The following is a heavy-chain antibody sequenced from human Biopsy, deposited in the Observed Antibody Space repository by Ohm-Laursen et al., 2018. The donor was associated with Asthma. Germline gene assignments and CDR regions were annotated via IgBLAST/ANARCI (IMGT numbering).Heavy chain of an antibody. Sequence: ASVKVSCKISGYSLTDLPMHWVRQVPGQGLEWMGGHDHEEGGTVNARRFQGRVTMTEDTSTDTAYMELSSLSSDDTAVYYCASDFPKDYVRYNFQFWGQGTLVTVSS. CDR1: GYSLTDLP. CDR3: ASDFPKDYVRYNFQF. V-gene: IGHV1-24*01. J-gene: IGHJ4*02. CDR2: HDHEEGGT. D-gene: IGHD4-17*01.